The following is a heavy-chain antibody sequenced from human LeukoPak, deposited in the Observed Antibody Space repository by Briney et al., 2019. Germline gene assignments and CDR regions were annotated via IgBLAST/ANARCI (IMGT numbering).Heavy chain of an antibody. CDR2: INPNSGGT. CDR3: ARGRTYYYDSSPFDP. Sequence: ASVKVSCKASGYTFTGYYTHWVRQAPGQGLEWMGWINPNSGGTNYAQKFQGRVTMTRDTSISTAYMELSRLRSDDTAVYYCARGRTYYYDSSPFDPWGQGTLVTVSS. J-gene: IGHJ5*02. CDR1: GYTFTGYY. D-gene: IGHD3-22*01. V-gene: IGHV1-2*02.